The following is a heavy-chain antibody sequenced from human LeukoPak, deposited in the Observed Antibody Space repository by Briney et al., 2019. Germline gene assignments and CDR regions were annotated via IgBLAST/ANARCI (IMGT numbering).Heavy chain of an antibody. CDR3: AKDLSGNSPYYFDH. V-gene: IGHV1-69*13. D-gene: IGHD4-23*01. Sequence: SVKVSCKASGGTFSSYAISWVRQAPGQGLEWMGGIIPIFGTANYAQKFQGRVTITADESTSTAYMELSSLRAEDTALYYCAKDLSGNSPYYFDHWGQGTLVTVSS. CDR2: IIPIFGTA. J-gene: IGHJ4*02. CDR1: GGTFSSYA.